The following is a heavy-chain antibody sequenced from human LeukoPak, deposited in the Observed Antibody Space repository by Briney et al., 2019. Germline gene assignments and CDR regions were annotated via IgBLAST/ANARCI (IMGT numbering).Heavy chain of an antibody. CDR3: ARDAGNYVFDY. CDR1: GFTFSTYW. D-gene: IGHD3-16*01. CDR2: INPDGTTT. J-gene: IGHJ4*02. Sequence: GGSLRLSCAASGFTFSTYWMHWVRQAPGKGLVWVSRINPDGTTTSYADSVKGRFTISRDNAKDTVYLQMNSLSAEDTAVYYCARDAGNYVFDYWGQGTLVTVSS. V-gene: IGHV3-74*01.